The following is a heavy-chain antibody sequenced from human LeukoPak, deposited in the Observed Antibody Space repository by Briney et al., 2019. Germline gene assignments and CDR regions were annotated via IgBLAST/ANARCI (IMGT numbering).Heavy chain of an antibody. Sequence: GGSLRLSCAASGFTFSNYGMHWVRQAPGKGLEWVAVIWYDGGNKYYADSVKGRFTISRDNSKNTLYLQMNSLRDEDMAVYYCASHCSSTSCYAGDYWGQGTLVTVSS. J-gene: IGHJ4*02. CDR2: IWYDGGNK. V-gene: IGHV3-33*01. D-gene: IGHD2-2*01. CDR3: ASHCSSTSCYAGDY. CDR1: GFTFSNYG.